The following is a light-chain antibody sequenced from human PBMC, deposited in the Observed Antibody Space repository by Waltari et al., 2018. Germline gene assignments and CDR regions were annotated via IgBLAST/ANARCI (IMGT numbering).Light chain of an antibody. J-gene: IGKJ2*02. CDR2: GAS. V-gene: IGKV3-15*01. CDR3: QQYNTWPPST. Sequence: EIVMTQSPAALSVSPGERATLSCRASQYISDNVAWYQHKPGQPPRLLISGASRRATEVPGRFSGSGSGTEFSLTISSLQSEDSAIYFCQQYNTWPPSTFGQGTKLEIK. CDR1: QYISDN.